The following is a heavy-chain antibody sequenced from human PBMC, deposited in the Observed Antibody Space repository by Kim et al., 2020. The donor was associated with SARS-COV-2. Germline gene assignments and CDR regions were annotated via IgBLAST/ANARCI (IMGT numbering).Heavy chain of an antibody. CDR3: AKGPGVLWFGELYYGMDV. V-gene: IGHV3-9*01. D-gene: IGHD3-10*01. CDR1: GFTFDDYA. CDR2: ISWNSGSI. Sequence: GGSLRLSCAASGFTFDDYAMHWVRQAPGKGLEWVSGISWNSGSIGYADSVKGRFTISRDNAKNSLYLQMNSLRAEDTALYYCAKGPGVLWFGELYYGMDVWGQGTTGTVSS. J-gene: IGHJ6*02.